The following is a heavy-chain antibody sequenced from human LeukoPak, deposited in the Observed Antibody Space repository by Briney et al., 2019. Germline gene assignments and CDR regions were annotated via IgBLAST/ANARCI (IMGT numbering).Heavy chain of an antibody. CDR3: AKDGDSSSGHCDY. D-gene: IGHD6-19*01. V-gene: IGHV1-69*04. Sequence: SVKVSCKTSGITFSGYAMSWVRQAPGQGLEWMGRIIPMLGLTDYAQKFQGRVTITADTSTRTVYMELTSLTSEDTAVYYCAKDGDSSSGHCDYWGQGTLVTVSS. J-gene: IGHJ4*02. CDR1: GITFSGYA. CDR2: IIPMLGLT.